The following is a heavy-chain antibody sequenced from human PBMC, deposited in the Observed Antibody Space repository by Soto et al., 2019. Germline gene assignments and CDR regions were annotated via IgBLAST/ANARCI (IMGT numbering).Heavy chain of an antibody. J-gene: IGHJ6*03. D-gene: IGHD2-15*01. CDR2: IWYDGSNK. CDR3: ARDGYCSGGSCYPHYYYYYMDV. V-gene: IGHV3-33*01. CDR1: GFTFSSYG. Sequence: GGSLRLSCAASGFTFSSYGMHWVRQAPGKGLEWVAVIWYDGSNKYYADSVKGRFTISRDNSKNTLYLQMNSLRAEDTAVYYCARDGYCSGGSCYPHYYYYYMDVWGKGTTVTVSS.